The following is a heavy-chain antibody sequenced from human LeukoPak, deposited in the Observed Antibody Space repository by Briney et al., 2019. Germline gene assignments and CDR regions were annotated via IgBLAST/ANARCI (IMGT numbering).Heavy chain of an antibody. J-gene: IGHJ4*02. Sequence: ASVKVSCKASGYTFTSYGISWVRQAPGQGLEWMGWISAYNGNTNYAQKLQGRVTMTTDTSTSTAYMELRSLRSDDTAVYYCARDWDTMVRGVPYFDYWGQGTLVTVSS. CDR1: GYTFTSYG. CDR2: ISAYNGNT. V-gene: IGHV1-18*01. D-gene: IGHD3-10*01. CDR3: ARDWDTMVRGVPYFDY.